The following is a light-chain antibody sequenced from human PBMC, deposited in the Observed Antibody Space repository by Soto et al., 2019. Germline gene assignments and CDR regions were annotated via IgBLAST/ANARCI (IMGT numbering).Light chain of an antibody. CDR1: SSDVGGYNY. V-gene: IGLV2-14*01. CDR2: EVS. CDR3: SSYTSSTDYV. J-gene: IGLJ1*01. Sequence: QSVLAQPASVSGSPGQSITISCTGTSSDVGGYNYVSWYQQHPGKAPKLMIYEVSNRPSGVSNRSSGSKSGNTASLTISGLQAEDEADYYCSSYTSSTDYVFGTGTKVTVL.